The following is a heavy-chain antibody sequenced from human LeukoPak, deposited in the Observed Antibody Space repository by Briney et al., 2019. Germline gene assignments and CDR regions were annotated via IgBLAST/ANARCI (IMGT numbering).Heavy chain of an antibody. J-gene: IGHJ6*04. Sequence: PGGSLRLSCAASGFTVSSNYMSWVRQAPGKGLEWVSVIYSGGSTYYADSVKGRFTISRDSSKNTLYLQMNSLRAEDTAVCYCARDSAYYGSGSPYYYGMDVWGKGTTVTVSS. V-gene: IGHV3-53*01. CDR1: GFTVSSNY. CDR3: ARDSAYYGSGSPYYYGMDV. D-gene: IGHD3-10*01. CDR2: IYSGGST.